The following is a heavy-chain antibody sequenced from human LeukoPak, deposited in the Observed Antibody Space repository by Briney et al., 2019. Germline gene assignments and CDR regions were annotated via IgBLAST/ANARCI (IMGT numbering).Heavy chain of an antibody. D-gene: IGHD6-19*01. V-gene: IGHV4-34*01. CDR1: GGSFSGYY. J-gene: IGHJ4*02. Sequence: SETLSLTCAVYGGSFSGYYWSWVRQPPGKGLEWIGEINHSGSTNYNPSLKSRVTISVDTSKNQFSLKLSSVTAADTAVYYCARGEIAVAESFDYWGQGTLVTVSS. CDR3: ARGEIAVAESFDY. CDR2: INHSGST.